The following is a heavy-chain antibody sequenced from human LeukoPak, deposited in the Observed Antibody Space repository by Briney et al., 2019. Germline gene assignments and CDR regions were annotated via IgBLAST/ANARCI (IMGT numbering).Heavy chain of an antibody. Sequence: GGSLRLSCAASGFTFSSYGMHWVRQAPGKGLEWVAVIWYDGSNKYYADSVKGRFTISRDNSKNTLYLQMNSLRAEDTAVYYCARGRPATLLDYWGQGTLVTVSS. CDR2: IWYDGSNK. CDR3: ARGRPATLLDY. CDR1: GFTFSSYG. V-gene: IGHV3-33*01. D-gene: IGHD2-2*01. J-gene: IGHJ4*02.